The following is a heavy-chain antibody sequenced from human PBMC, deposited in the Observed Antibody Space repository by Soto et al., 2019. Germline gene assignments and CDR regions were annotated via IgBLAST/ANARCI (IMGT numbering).Heavy chain of an antibody. D-gene: IGHD6-19*01. CDR2: ISGSGGRT. CDR3: AKDARAYSSGWYPKIINWFDP. CDR1: GFTFSTHA. Sequence: GGSLRLSCAASGFTFSTHAMTWVRQAPGKGLESVSSISGSGGRTNYADSVEGRFTISRDNVRNMLYLQMNSLRAEDTAVYYCAKDARAYSSGWYPKIINWFDPWGQGSLDTVSS. J-gene: IGHJ5*02. V-gene: IGHV3-23*01.